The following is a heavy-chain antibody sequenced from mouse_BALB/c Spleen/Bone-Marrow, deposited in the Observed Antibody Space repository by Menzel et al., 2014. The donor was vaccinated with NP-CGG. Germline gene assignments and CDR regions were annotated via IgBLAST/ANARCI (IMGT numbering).Heavy chain of an antibody. V-gene: IGHV5-17*02. CDR3: ARRYGPSGGMDY. D-gene: IGHD1-1*02. J-gene: IGHJ4*01. Sequence: EVQGVEPGGGLVQPGGSRKISCAASGFTFSSFGMHWVRQAPAKGLEWVAYISSGSSTIYYADTVKGRVTISRDNPKNTLFLQMTSLRSEDTAMYYWARRYGPSGGMDYWGQGISVTVSS. CDR1: GFTFSSFG. CDR2: ISSGSSTI.